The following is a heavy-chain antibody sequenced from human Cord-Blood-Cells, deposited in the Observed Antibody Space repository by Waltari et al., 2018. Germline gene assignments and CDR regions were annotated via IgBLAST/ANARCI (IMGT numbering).Heavy chain of an antibody. V-gene: IGHV1-8*03. J-gene: IGHJ3*02. Sequence: ASVKVSCKASGYTFTSYDINWVRQATGQGLEWMGWMNPNSGNTGYAQKFQGRVTITRNTSISTAYMELSSLRSEDTAVYYCARVSLLTGDAFDIWGQGTMVTVSS. CDR3: ARVSLLTGDAFDI. D-gene: IGHD7-27*01. CDR2: MNPNSGNT. CDR1: GYTFTSYD.